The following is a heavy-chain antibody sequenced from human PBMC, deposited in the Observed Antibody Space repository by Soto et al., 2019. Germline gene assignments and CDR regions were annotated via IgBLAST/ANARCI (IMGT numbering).Heavy chain of an antibody. J-gene: IGHJ6*02. V-gene: IGHV3-7*01. CDR3: ARDPNIVLVPAALRSYYYYYGMDV. CDR1: GFTFSSYW. Sequence: SLRLSCAASGFTFSSYWMSWVRQAPGKGLEWVANIKQDGSEKYYVDSVKGRFTISRDNAKNSLYLQMNSLRAEDTAVYYCARDPNIVLVPAALRSYYYYYGMDVWGQVTTVTFSS. CDR2: IKQDGSEK. D-gene: IGHD2-2*01.